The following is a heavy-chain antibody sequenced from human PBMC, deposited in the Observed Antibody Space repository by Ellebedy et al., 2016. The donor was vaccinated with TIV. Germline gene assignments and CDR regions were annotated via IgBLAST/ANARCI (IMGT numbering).Heavy chain of an antibody. V-gene: IGHV3-7*03. CDR3: ARDLDYQESGGYFDAFDI. J-gene: IGHJ3*02. D-gene: IGHD3-22*01. Sequence: PGGSLRLSCEASGFDFSTYWMTWVRQAPGKGLEWVANIMHDGSVKHFVDSVKGRFNISRDNAKNSLFLQMNSLRAEDTAVYYCARDLDYQESGGYFDAFDIWGQGTMVTVSS. CDR2: IMHDGSVK. CDR1: GFDFSTYW.